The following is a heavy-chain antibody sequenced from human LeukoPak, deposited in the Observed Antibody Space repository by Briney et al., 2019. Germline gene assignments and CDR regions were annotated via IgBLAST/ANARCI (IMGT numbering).Heavy chain of an antibody. CDR1: GGSIDITNY. J-gene: IGHJ4*02. V-gene: IGHV4-4*03. Sequence: PGTLSLTCGVSGGSIDITNYWSWVRQAPGKGLEWIGEIAHEGTTNYNPSLRSRVAMSFDRANNHFSLSLTSVTAADTAVYYCTREDRPYCPFAYWGQGVLVTVSS. D-gene: IGHD1-26*01. CDR2: IAHEGTT. CDR3: TREDRPYCPFAY.